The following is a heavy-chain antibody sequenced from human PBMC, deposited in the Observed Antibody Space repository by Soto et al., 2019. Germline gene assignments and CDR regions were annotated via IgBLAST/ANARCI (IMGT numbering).Heavy chain of an antibody. D-gene: IGHD3-10*01. J-gene: IGHJ4*02. CDR3: ARSPITMVPEAD. CDR1: GGSISSSSYY. V-gene: IGHV4-39*02. CDR2: IYYSGST. Sequence: QLQLQESGPGLVKPSETLSLTCTVSGGSISSSSYYWGWIRQPPGKGLEWIGSIYYSGSTYYNPSLHSRVPISVDTSKNHFSLKLSSVTAADPAVYYCARSPITMVPEADWGQGTLVTVSS.